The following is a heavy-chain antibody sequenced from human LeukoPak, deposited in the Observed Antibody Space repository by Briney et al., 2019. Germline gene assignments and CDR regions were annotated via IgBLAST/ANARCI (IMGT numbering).Heavy chain of an antibody. CDR1: GGSISSYY. D-gene: IGHD3-22*01. Sequence: PSETLSLTCTVSGGSISSYYWSWIRQPPGKGLEWIGYIYYSGSTNYNPSLKSRVTISVDTSKNQFSLKLSSVTAADTAVYYCARGRYYYDSSGYYLEAFDIWGQGTMVTVSS. V-gene: IGHV4-59*01. CDR3: ARGRYYYDSSGYYLEAFDI. CDR2: IYYSGST. J-gene: IGHJ3*02.